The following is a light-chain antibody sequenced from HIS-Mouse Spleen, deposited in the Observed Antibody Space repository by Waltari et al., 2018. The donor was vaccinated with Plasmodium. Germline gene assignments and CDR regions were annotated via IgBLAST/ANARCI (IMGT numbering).Light chain of an antibody. Sequence: QSALTQPTSVSGSPGQSIPISCTGTSSDVGSYKLVSLYQQHPGKAPKLMVYEGSKRPSGVSNRFSGSKSGNTASLTISGLQAEDEADYYCCSYAGSSTFVVFGGGTKLTVL. CDR1: SSDVGSYKL. V-gene: IGLV2-23*03. CDR2: EGS. J-gene: IGLJ2*01. CDR3: CSYAGSSTFVV.